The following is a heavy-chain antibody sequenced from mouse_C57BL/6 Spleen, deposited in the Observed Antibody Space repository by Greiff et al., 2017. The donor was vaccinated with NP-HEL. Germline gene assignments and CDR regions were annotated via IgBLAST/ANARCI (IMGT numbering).Heavy chain of an antibody. J-gene: IGHJ2*01. CDR1: GYTFTSYW. CDR3: ERGNLLRGYFDD. CDR2: IDPSDSYT. D-gene: IGHD1-1*01. V-gene: IGHV1-69*01. Sequence: QVQLKQPGAELVMPGASVKLSCKASGYTFTSYWMHWVKQRPGQGLEWIGEIDPSDSYTNYNQKFKGKSTLTVDKSSSTAYMQLSSLTSEDCAVYYCERGNLLRGYFDDGGQGTTLTVSS.